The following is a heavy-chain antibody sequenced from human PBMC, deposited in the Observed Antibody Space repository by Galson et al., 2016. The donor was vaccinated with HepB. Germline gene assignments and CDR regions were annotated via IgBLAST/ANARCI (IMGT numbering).Heavy chain of an antibody. Sequence: QSGAEVKKPGESLKISCETSGYNFTDYWIGWVRQLPGKGLEWMGITYPRESDTRYSPSSHGQVTISADKSISTLYLHWSSLKASDTAMYYCARVMGQWLPYFWGQGTLVTVSS. J-gene: IGHJ4*02. CDR1: GYNFTDYW. CDR2: TYPRESDT. D-gene: IGHD6-19*01. CDR3: ARVMGQWLPYF. V-gene: IGHV5-51*01.